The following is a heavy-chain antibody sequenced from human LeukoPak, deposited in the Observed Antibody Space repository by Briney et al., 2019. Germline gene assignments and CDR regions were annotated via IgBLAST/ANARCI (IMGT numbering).Heavy chain of an antibody. CDR1: GYTFTGYY. Sequence: ASVKLSCKASGYTFTGYYMHWVRQAPGQGLEWMGWINPNSGGTNCAQKFQGRVTMTRDTSISTAYMELSRLRSDDTAVYYCARVKVSGSSDYWGQGTLVTVSS. D-gene: IGHD2-2*01. CDR2: INPNSGGT. J-gene: IGHJ4*02. V-gene: IGHV1-2*02. CDR3: ARVKVSGSSDY.